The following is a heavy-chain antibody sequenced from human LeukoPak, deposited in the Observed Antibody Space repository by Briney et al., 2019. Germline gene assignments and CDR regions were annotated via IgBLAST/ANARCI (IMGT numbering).Heavy chain of an antibody. CDR2: IYTSGST. J-gene: IGHJ4*02. CDR3: ARGYCSSTSCYDDY. Sequence: KSSETLSLTCTVPGGSISSYYWSWIRQPAGKGLEWLGRIYTSGSTNYNPSLKSRVTMSVDTSKNQFSLKLSSVTAADTAVYYCARGYCSSTSCYDDYWGQGTLVTVSS. D-gene: IGHD2-2*01. CDR1: GGSISSYY. V-gene: IGHV4-4*07.